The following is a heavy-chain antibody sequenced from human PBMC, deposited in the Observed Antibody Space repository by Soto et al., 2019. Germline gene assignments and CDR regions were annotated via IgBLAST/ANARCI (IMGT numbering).Heavy chain of an antibody. Sequence: QVQLVQSGAEVKKPGASVKVSCKASGYTFTSYDINWVRQATGQGLERMGWMNPNSGNTGYAQKFQGRDTMTRNTSISTAYMELSSLRSEDTAVYYCARGDNWNPRVYYYYYMDVWGKGTTVTVSS. CDR1: GYTFTSYD. V-gene: IGHV1-8*01. D-gene: IGHD1-20*01. CDR3: ARGDNWNPRVYYYYYMDV. J-gene: IGHJ6*03. CDR2: MNPNSGNT.